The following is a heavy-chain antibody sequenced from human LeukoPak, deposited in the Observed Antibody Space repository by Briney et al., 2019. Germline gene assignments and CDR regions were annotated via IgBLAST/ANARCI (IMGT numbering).Heavy chain of an antibody. CDR3: ARGGPIIVVVPAAPTNNWFDP. CDR2: ISAYNGNT. J-gene: IGHJ5*02. CDR1: GYTFTRYG. D-gene: IGHD2-2*01. V-gene: IGHV1-18*04. Sequence: ASVKVSCKASGYTFTRYGISWVRQAPGQGLEWMGWISAYNGNTNYAQKLQGRVTMTTDTSTSTGYMELRSLRSDDTAVYYCARGGPIIVVVPAAPTNNWFDPWGQGTLVTVSS.